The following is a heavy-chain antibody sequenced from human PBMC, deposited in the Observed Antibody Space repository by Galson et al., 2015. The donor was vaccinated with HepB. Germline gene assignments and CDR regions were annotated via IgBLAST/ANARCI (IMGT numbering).Heavy chain of an antibody. J-gene: IGHJ5*02. CDR2: INPNSGGT. D-gene: IGHD3-3*01. CDR1: GYTFTGYY. V-gene: IGHV1-2*06. CDR3: ARVLYDFWSGYRPQNWFDP. Sequence: SVKVSCKASGYTFTGYYMHWVRQAPGQGLEWMGRINPNSGGTNYAQKFQGRVTMTRDTSISTAYMELSRLRSDDTAVYYCARVLYDFWSGYRPQNWFDPWGQGTLVTVSS.